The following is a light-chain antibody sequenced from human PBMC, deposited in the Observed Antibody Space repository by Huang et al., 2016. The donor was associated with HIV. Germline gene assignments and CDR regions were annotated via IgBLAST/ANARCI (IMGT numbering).Light chain of an antibody. CDR2: AAS. CDR1: QGISNS. J-gene: IGKJ1*01. CDR3: QQYWSTPPAT. V-gene: IGKV1-NL1*01. Sequence: DIQMTQSPSSLPASVGDRVTITCRASQGISNSLAWYQQKPGKAPKLLLYAASKVESGVPARFSGSASGTDYTLTISSLQPEDVATYYCQQYWSTPPATFGQGTKVEIK.